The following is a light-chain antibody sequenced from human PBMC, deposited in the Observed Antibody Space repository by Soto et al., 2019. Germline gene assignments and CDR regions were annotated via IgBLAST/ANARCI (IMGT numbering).Light chain of an antibody. CDR3: QQYGTSLLT. Sequence: EIVLTQSPGTLSLSPGERATLSCRASQSVSSSYLAWYQQKPGQAPRLLIYGASSRATGIPDRFSGSGSGTDFTLTISRQEPEDCAVYYCQQYGTSLLTFGGGTKVEIK. CDR1: QSVSSSY. CDR2: GAS. V-gene: IGKV3-20*01. J-gene: IGKJ4*01.